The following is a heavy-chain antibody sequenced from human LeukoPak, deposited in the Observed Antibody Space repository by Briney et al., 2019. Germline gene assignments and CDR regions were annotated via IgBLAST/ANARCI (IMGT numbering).Heavy chain of an antibody. CDR3: ARDGYDSSGYLNWFDP. CDR2: IYSGGST. CDR1: GFTVSSNY. J-gene: IGHJ5*02. V-gene: IGHV3-53*01. Sequence: GGSLRLSCAASGFTVSSNYMSWVRQAPGKGLEWVSVIYSGGSTYYADSVKGRFTISRDNSKNTLYLQMNSLRAEDTAVYYCARDGYDSSGYLNWFDPWGQGTLATVSS. D-gene: IGHD3-22*01.